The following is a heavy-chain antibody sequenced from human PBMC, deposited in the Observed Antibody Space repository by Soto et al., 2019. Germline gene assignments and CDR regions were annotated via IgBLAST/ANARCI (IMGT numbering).Heavy chain of an antibody. V-gene: IGHV3-30-3*01. D-gene: IGHD2-15*01. J-gene: IGHJ3*02. CDR3: ARGALKGGSDAFDI. CDR2: ISYDGNNK. CDR1: GFTFSSYA. Sequence: QVQLVESGGGVVQPGRSLRLSCAASGFTFSSYAMHWVRQAPGKGLEWVAVISYDGNNKYYADSVKGRFTISRDNSKNTLYLQMNSLRAEDTAVYYCARGALKGGSDAFDIWGQGTMVTVSS.